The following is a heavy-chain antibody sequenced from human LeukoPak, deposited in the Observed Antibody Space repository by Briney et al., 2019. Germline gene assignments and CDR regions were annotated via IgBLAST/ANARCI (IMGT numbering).Heavy chain of an antibody. CDR3: ARCDDSSGYPHLDY. V-gene: IGHV4-34*01. J-gene: IGHJ4*02. CDR2: INHSGST. D-gene: IGHD3-22*01. Sequence: SETLSLTCAVYGGSFSAYYWSWIRQPPGKGLEWIGEINHSGSTNYNPSLKSRVTISVDTSKNQFSLKLISVTAADTAVYYCARCDDSSGYPHLDYWGQGTLVTVSS. CDR1: GGSFSAYY.